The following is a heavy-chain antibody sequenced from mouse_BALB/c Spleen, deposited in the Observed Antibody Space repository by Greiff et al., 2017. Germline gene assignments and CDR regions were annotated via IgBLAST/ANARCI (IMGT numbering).Heavy chain of an antibody. CDR2: IYPGDGDT. CDR1: GYTFTSYW. V-gene: IGHV1-87*01. CDR3: ARSGARATWAMDY. D-gene: IGHD3-1*01. Sequence: QVQLQQSGAELARPGASVKLSCKASGYTFTSYWMQWVKQRPGQGLEWIGAIYPGDGDTRYTQKFKGKATLTADKSSSTAYMQLSSLASEDSAVYYCARSGARATWAMDYWGQGTSVTVSS. J-gene: IGHJ4*01.